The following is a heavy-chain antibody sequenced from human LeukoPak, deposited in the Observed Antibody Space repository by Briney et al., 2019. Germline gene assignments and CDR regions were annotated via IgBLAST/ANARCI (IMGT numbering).Heavy chain of an antibody. CDR2: ISGSGGST. D-gene: IGHD6-19*01. CDR1: GFTFSSYA. V-gene: IGHV3-23*01. Sequence: GGSLRLSCAASGFTFSSYAMSWVRHAPGKGLEWVSAISGSGGSTYYADSVKGRFTISRDNSKNTLYLQMNSLRAEDTAVYYCATYSSGWYVLGDYWRQGTLVTVSS. CDR3: ATYSSGWYVLGDY. J-gene: IGHJ4*02.